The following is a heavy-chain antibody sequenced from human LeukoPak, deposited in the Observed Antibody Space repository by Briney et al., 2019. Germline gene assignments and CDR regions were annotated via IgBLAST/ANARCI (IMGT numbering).Heavy chain of an antibody. CDR2: IYYSGST. CDR3: ARVSGYDSSGYLDY. D-gene: IGHD3-22*01. Sequence: PSETLSLTCTVSGGSISSYYWSWIRQPPGKGLEGIGYIYYSGSTNYNPSLKSRVTISVDTSKNQFSLKLSSVTAADTAVYYCARVSGYDSSGYLDYWGQGTLVTVSS. V-gene: IGHV4-59*01. J-gene: IGHJ4*02. CDR1: GGSISSYY.